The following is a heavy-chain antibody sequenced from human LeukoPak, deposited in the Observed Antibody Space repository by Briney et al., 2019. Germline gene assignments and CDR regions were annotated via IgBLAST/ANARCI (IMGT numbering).Heavy chain of an antibody. D-gene: IGHD3-10*01. V-gene: IGHV5-51*01. CDR1: GYSFTSYW. CDR3: ARLIIKNWFDP. J-gene: IGHJ5*02. CDR2: IYPGDSDT. Sequence: GEXXKISCKGSGYSFTSYWIGWVRPMPGKGLEWMGIIYPGDSDTRYSPSFQGQVTISADKSISTAYLQWSSLKASDTAMYYCARLIIKNWFDPWGQGTLVTVSS.